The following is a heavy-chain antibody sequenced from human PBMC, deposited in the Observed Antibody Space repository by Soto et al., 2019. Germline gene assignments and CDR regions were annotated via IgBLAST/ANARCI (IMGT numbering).Heavy chain of an antibody. CDR2: IWYDGSNK. Sequence: GGSLRLSCAASGFTFSSYGMHWVRQAPGKGLEWVAVIWYDGSNKYYADSVKGRFTISRDNSKNTLYLQMNSLRAEDTAVYYCARESAAAGPGPNWFDPWGQGTLVTVSS. V-gene: IGHV3-33*01. CDR3: ARESAAAGPGPNWFDP. D-gene: IGHD6-13*01. CDR1: GFTFSSYG. J-gene: IGHJ5*02.